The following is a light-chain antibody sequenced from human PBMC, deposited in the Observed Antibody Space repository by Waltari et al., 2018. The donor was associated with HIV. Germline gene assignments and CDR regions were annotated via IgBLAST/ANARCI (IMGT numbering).Light chain of an antibody. CDR1: NSDLGAYNY. Sequence: QSALTQPASVSGSPGQSITISCTGTNSDLGAYNYVSWYQQHPGKAPKLLIYEVSNRPSGVSTRFSGSKSGTTASLPLSGLQAEDEADYYCSSYTGTSTLYVFGPGTKVTVL. J-gene: IGLJ1*01. CDR2: EVS. V-gene: IGLV2-14*01. CDR3: SSYTGTSTLYV.